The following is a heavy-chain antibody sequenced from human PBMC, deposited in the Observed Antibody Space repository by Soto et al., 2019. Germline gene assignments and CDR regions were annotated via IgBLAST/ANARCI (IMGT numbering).Heavy chain of an antibody. Sequence: PGGSLRLSCAASGFTFSNYAMSWVRQAPGKGLEWVSTITGTGDSTYYADSVKGRFTISRDSSKNTLYLQMSSLRPEDTATYYCAFRNYYSTIGSYFFYYFHYWGQGTLVTVSS. J-gene: IGHJ4*02. CDR3: AFRNYYSTIGSYFFYYFHY. CDR1: GFTFSNYA. D-gene: IGHD3-22*01. CDR2: ITGTGDST. V-gene: IGHV3-23*01.